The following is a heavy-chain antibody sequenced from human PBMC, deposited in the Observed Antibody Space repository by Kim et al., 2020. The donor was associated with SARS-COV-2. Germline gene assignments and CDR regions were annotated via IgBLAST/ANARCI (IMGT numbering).Heavy chain of an antibody. Sequence: GGSLRLSCVASGFTFSGFWMNWVRQAPGKGLEWVATIKQDGSEKLYVDSVKGRFSISRDNAKNSLYLQMNSLRGDDTAVYYCAGGGGWLIVKWGQGTLVTVST. CDR1: GFTFSGFW. CDR2: IKQDGSEK. D-gene: IGHD6-19*01. V-gene: IGHV3-7*01. J-gene: IGHJ4*02. CDR3: AGGGGWLIVK.